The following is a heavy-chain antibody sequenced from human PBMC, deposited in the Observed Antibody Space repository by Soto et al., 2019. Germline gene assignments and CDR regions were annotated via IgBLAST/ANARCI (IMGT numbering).Heavy chain of an antibody. D-gene: IGHD3-10*01. CDR3: AHILLFGELSWWFDP. CDR2: IYWNDDK. V-gene: IGHV2-5*01. Sequence: SGPTLVNPTQTLTLTCTFSGFSLRTSGVGAGWIRQPPGKALEWLALIYWNDDKRYSPSLRGRLTITKDTSKNQVVLTMTNMDAVDTATYYCAHILLFGELSWWFDPWGQ. CDR1: GFSLRTSGVG. J-gene: IGHJ5*02.